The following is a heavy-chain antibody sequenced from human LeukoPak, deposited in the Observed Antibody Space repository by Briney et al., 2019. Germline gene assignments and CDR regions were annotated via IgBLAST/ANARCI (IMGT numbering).Heavy chain of an antibody. D-gene: IGHD4-11*01. V-gene: IGHV4-59*11. J-gene: IGHJ4*02. CDR1: GGSISSHY. CDR3: ASYSNYEDY. Sequence: SETLSLTCTVSGGSISSHYWSWIRQPPGKGLEWIGYIYYSGSTNYHPSLKSRVTISVDTSKNQFSLKLSSVTAADTAVYYCASYSNYEDYWGQGTLVTVSS. CDR2: IYYSGST.